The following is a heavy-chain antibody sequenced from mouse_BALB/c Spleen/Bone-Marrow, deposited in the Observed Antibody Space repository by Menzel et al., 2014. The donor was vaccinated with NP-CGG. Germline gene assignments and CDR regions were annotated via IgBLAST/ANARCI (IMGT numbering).Heavy chain of an antibody. Sequence: VQVEESGAELAKPGASVKMSCKASGYTFTSYWMHWVKQRPGQGLEWIGYINPSTGYTEYNQKFKDKATLTADKSSSTAYMQLSSLTSEDSAVYYCARPENYDAMDYWGQGTSVTVSS. V-gene: IGHV1-7*01. CDR1: GYTFTSYW. J-gene: IGHJ4*01. CDR3: ARPENYDAMDY. CDR2: INPSTGYT.